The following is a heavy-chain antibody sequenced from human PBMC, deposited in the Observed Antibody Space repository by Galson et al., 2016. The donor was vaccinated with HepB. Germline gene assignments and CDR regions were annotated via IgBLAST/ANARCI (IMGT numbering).Heavy chain of an antibody. CDR1: GGSISSGAYY. D-gene: IGHD3-22*01. CDR2: FYYGGNT. J-gene: IGHJ4*02. CDR3: ASRPYAYYDSSTSLDS. Sequence: SETLSLTCTVSGGSISSGAYYWDWIRQPPGKGLEWIGNFYYGGNTYYNPSLQSRVPISVPTSKNPFSLKLSSVTAAATAVYYCASRPYAYYDSSTSLDSWGQGTLVTVSS. V-gene: IGHV4-39*01.